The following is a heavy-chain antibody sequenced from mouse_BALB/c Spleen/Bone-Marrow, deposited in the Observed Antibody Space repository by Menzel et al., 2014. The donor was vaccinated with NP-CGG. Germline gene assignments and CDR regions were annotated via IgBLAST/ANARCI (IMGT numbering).Heavy chain of an antibody. J-gene: IGHJ2*01. V-gene: IGHV3-5*02. D-gene: IGHD2-4*01. Sequence: ESGPGLVKPSQTVSLTCTVTGISITTGNYRWSWIRRFPGNKLEWIGYIYYSGTITYNPSLTSRTTITRDTSXNQFFLEMNSLTAEDTATYYCARGAMITTGYFDYWGQGTTLTVSS. CDR2: IYYSGTI. CDR3: ARGAMITTGYFDY. CDR1: GISITTGNYR.